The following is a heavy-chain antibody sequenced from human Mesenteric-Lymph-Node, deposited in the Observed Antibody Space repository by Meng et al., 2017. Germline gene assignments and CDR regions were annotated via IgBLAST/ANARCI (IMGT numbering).Heavy chain of an antibody. CDR2: ISHSGGST. Sequence: GESLKISCAASGFTFSNYAIIWVRQAPGKGLEWVSGISHSGGSTYYTDSVKGRFTISRDNSKNTLYLQMNSLRAEDTAVYYCARDRGSSWSFDYWGQGTLVTVSS. CDR3: ARDRGSSWSFDY. CDR1: GFTFSNYA. J-gene: IGHJ4*02. V-gene: IGHV3-23*01. D-gene: IGHD6-13*01.